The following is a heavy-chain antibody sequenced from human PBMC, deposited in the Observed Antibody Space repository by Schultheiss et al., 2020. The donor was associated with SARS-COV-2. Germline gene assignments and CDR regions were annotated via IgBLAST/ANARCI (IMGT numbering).Heavy chain of an antibody. CDR2: IYYSGSS. V-gene: IGHV4-59*01. CDR1: GGSISSYY. CDR3: ARAWPFLSARAGHWLNP. Sequence: SETLSLTCTVYGGSISSYYWSWIRQHPGKGLEWNGYIYYSGSSNYNTSLKSRVNISVDTSKNQFCRKLSYVTAADTAVYYCARAWPFLSARAGHWLNPWGQGTLVTVSS. D-gene: IGHD6-6*01. J-gene: IGHJ5*02.